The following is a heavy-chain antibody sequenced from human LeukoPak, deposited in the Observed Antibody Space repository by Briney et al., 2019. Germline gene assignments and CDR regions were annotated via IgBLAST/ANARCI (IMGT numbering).Heavy chain of an antibody. J-gene: IGHJ4*02. Sequence: ASVKVSCKASGYTFTSYYMHWVGQAPGQGREGMGIINPRGGNTSYAQKFHGRVTMTRDTSTSTVYMELSRLSSEDTAVYYCARSQPPSFLESLDRPTPYYFDYWGQGTLVTVSS. CDR2: INPRGGNT. CDR3: ARSQPPSFLESLDRPTPYYFDY. V-gene: IGHV1-46*01. D-gene: IGHD2/OR15-2a*01. CDR1: GYTFTSYY.